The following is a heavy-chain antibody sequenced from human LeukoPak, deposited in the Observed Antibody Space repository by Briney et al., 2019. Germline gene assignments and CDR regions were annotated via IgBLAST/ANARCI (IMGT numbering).Heavy chain of an antibody. Sequence: GGSLRLSCAASGFTFSSYSMNWVRQAPGKGLEWVSSISSSSSYIYYADSVKGRFTISRDNAKNSLYLQMNSLRAEDTAVYYCARDSRGVPASFDYWGQGTLVTVSS. CDR2: ISSSSSYI. CDR1: GFTFSSYS. V-gene: IGHV3-21*01. J-gene: IGHJ4*02. D-gene: IGHD2-2*01. CDR3: ARDSRGVPASFDY.